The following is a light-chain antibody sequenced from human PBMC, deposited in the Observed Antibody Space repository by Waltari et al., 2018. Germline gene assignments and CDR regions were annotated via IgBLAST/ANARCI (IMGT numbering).Light chain of an antibody. Sequence: DIVLTQSPATLSLSPGERATLSCRASQSVSSSYLAWYQQKPGQAPRILIYDASRRATGLPERFSGSGSGTDFTLTISRLEPEDFAFYYCQQYAALPRTFGQGTRLEIK. J-gene: IGKJ2*01. CDR1: QSVSSSY. V-gene: IGKV3D-20*01. CDR2: DAS. CDR3: QQYAALPRT.